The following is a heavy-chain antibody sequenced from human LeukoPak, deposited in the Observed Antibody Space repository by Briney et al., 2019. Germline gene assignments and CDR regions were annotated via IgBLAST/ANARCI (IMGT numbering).Heavy chain of an antibody. D-gene: IGHD2-2*01. CDR3: ARGLRKCSSTSCSYYFDY. CDR1: GYTFTSYD. Sequence: GASVKVSCKASGYTFTSYDINWVRQATGQGLEWMGWMNPNSGNTGYAQKFQGRVTMTRNTSISTAYMELSSLRSEDTAVYYCARGLRKCSSTSCSYYFDYWGQGTLVTVSS. J-gene: IGHJ4*02. V-gene: IGHV1-8*01. CDR2: MNPNSGNT.